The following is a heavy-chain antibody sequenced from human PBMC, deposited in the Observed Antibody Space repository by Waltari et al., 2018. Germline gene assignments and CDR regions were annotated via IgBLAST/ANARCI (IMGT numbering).Heavy chain of an antibody. CDR1: GFTSSSYA. CDR2: MWFDGTSK. CDR3: GRDFFGSVDY. D-gene: IGHD3-3*01. V-gene: IGHV3-33*01. Sequence: QVQLVESGGGVVQPGRSLRLSCAASGFTSSSYAMHWVRQAPGKGLESVSLMWFDGTSKYYADSVKGRFTASRDNSKNTLYLQMDSLRAEDTAVYYCGRDFFGSVDYWGQGTLVTVSS. J-gene: IGHJ4*02.